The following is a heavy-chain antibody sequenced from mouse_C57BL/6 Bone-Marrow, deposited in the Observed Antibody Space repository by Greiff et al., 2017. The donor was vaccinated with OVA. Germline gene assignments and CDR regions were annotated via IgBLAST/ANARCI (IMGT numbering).Heavy chain of an antibody. CDR2: ISSGGSYT. CDR1: GFTFSSYG. V-gene: IGHV5-6*01. CDR3: ARLGKGEAY. J-gene: IGHJ3*01. Sequence: EVQLVESGGDLVKPGGSLKLSCAASGFTFSSYGMSWVRQTPDKRLEWVATISSGGSYTYYPDSVKGRFTISRDNAKNTLYLQMSSLKSEDTAMYYCARLGKGEAYWGQGTLVTVSA.